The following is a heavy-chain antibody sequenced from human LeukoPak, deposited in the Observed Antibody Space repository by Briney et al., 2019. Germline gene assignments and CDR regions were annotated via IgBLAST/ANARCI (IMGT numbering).Heavy chain of an antibody. CDR1: GFTFSSYR. J-gene: IGHJ4*02. V-gene: IGHV3-21*01. Sequence: PGGSLRLSCAASGFTFSSYRMNWVRQAPGKGLEWVSSISSGGSYIYYADSVKGRFTISRDNAKNSLYLQMNSLRAEDTAVYYCATSLQAVVDYWGQGTLVTVSS. CDR2: ISSGGSYI. CDR3: ATSLQAVVDY.